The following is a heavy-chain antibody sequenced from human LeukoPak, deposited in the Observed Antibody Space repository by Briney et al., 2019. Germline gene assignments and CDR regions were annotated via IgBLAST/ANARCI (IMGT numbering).Heavy chain of an antibody. CDR2: INGNGGST. J-gene: IGHJ5*02. V-gene: IGHV3-23*01. Sequence: GGSLRLSCAASGFAFSSYAMNWVRPAPGKGLEWVSAINGNGGSTYYADSVKGRFTISRDNSKNTLYLQMNSLRAEDTAMYYCTKAPPGKFDPWGQGTLVTVSS. CDR1: GFAFSSYA. D-gene: IGHD3-10*01. CDR3: TKAPPGKFDP.